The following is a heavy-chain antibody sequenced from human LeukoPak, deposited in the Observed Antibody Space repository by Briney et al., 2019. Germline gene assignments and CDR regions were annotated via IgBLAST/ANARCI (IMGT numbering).Heavy chain of an antibody. CDR3: ARLNDSSGYYYYYYYMDV. CDR2: ISSSGSTI. V-gene: IGHV3-48*03. D-gene: IGHD3-22*01. CDR1: GFTFSSYE. Sequence: GGSLRLSCAASGFTFSSYEMNWVRQAPGKGLEWVSYISSSGSTIYYADSVKGRFTISRDNAKNSLYLQMNSLRAEDMAVYYCARLNDSSGYYYYYYYMDVWGKGTTVTISS. J-gene: IGHJ6*03.